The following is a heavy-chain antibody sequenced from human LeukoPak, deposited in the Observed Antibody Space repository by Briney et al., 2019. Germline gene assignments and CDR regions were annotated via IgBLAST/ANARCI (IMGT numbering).Heavy chain of an antibody. CDR1: GFTFSSYA. Sequence: QPGGSLRLSCAASGFTFSSYAMHWVRQAPGKGLEWVAVISHDGSNKYYADSVKGRFTISRDNSKNTLYLQMNSLRAEDTAVYYCAKDPPQGIAVAALDYWGQGTLVTVSS. V-gene: IGHV3-30-3*01. J-gene: IGHJ4*02. CDR3: AKDPPQGIAVAALDY. D-gene: IGHD6-19*01. CDR2: ISHDGSNK.